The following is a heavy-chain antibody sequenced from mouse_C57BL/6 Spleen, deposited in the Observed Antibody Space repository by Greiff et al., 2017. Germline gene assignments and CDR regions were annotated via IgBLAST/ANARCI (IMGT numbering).Heavy chain of an antibody. J-gene: IGHJ3*01. CDR1: GFTFSSYG. CDR3: AAPYGELLGGFAY. D-gene: IGHD1-1*01. Sequence: EVQRVESGGDLVKPGGSLKLSCAASGFTFSSYGMSWVRQTPDKRLEWVATISSGGSYTYYPDSVKGRFTISRDNAKNTLYLQMSSLKSEDTAMYYCAAPYGELLGGFAYWGQGTLVTVSA. CDR2: ISSGGSYT. V-gene: IGHV5-6*01.